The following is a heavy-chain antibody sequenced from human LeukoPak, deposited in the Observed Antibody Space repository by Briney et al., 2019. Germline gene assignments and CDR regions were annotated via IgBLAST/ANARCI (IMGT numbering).Heavy chain of an antibody. J-gene: IGHJ4*02. CDR3: ARGSRSADY. D-gene: IGHD6-13*01. Sequence: PSETLSLTCTVSGGSISSGSYYWSWIRQPAGTGLEWIGRIYTSGSTNYNPSLKSRVTISVDTSKNQFSLKLSSVTAADTAVYYCARGSRSADYWGQGTLVTVSS. V-gene: IGHV4-61*02. CDR2: IYTSGST. CDR1: GGSISSGSYY.